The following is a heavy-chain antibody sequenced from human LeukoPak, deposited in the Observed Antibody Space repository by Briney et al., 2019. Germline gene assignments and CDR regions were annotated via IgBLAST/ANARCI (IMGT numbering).Heavy chain of an antibody. D-gene: IGHD3-16*01. V-gene: IGHV1-69*05. J-gene: IGHJ4*02. Sequence: ASVKVSCKASGGTFISYAISWVRQTPGQGLEWMGGILPIFGTTNYAHKFQGRVTITTEESTSTAYMELSSLRSEDTAVYYCDRAGYYDSVWPFYWGQGTLVTVSS. CDR1: GGTFISYA. CDR2: ILPIFGTT. CDR3: DRAGYYDSVWPFY.